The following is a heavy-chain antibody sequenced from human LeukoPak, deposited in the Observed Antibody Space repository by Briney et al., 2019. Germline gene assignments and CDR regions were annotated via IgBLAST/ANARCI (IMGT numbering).Heavy chain of an antibody. CDR1: GGSISSNNYY. V-gene: IGHV4-39*07. CDR2: IYYSGTT. Sequence: SETLSLTCTVSGGSISSNNYYWGWIRQPPGKGLEWIGSIYYSGTTFYRPSLKTRVTISLDTSKNQFSLKLSSVTAADTAVYYCARGYYDSSGYDYWGQGTLVTVSS. CDR3: ARGYYDSSGYDY. D-gene: IGHD3-22*01. J-gene: IGHJ4*02.